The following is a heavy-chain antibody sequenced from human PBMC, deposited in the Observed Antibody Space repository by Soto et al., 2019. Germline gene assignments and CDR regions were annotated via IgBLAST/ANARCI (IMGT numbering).Heavy chain of an antibody. D-gene: IGHD2-2*01. CDR2: ISYNGNKI. Sequence: AGGSLILSCKTSGFTFSSYGLHWLRQAPGKGLEWVTFISYNGNKINYADSVKGRFTVSRDNSKNTLYLQMNSLRPEDTAVYYCAKHSSTFVFWGQGTLVTVSS. J-gene: IGHJ4*02. CDR3: AKHSSTFVF. CDR1: GFTFSSYG. V-gene: IGHV3-30*18.